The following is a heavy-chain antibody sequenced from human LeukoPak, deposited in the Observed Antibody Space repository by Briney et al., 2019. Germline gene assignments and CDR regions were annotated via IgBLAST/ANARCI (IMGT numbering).Heavy chain of an antibody. CDR2: ISSDSKSI. CDR1: GFIFISFT. J-gene: IGHJ1*01. CDR3: TRGSYGDYGY. V-gene: IGHV3-21*01. D-gene: IGHD4-17*01. Sequence: MAGRCLRLSCAASGFIFISFTMNWVRHAPGKGLELVSSISSDSKSIYYVDSVKGRFLISRDNAKHSLFLQLARLRAEDPALSYSTRGSYGDYGYWGQGPLVTVSS.